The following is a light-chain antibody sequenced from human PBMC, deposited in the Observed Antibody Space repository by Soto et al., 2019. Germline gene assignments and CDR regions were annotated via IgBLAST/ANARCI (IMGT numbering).Light chain of an antibody. J-gene: IGKJ4*01. V-gene: IGKV3-15*01. CDR3: QQYNNRPV. CDR1: QSVSTN. Sequence: EIVLTQSPGTLSLSPGERATLSCRASQSVSTNQLAWYQQKPGQAPRLLIYGASTRATGIPARFSGSGSGTEFTLTISSLQSEDFAVYYCQQYNNRPVFGGGTKVDIK. CDR2: GAS.